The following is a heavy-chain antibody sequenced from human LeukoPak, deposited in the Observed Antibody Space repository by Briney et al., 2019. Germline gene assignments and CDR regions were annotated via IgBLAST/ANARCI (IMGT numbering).Heavy chain of an antibody. J-gene: IGHJ4*02. CDR2: ISATGEKA. D-gene: IGHD4-17*01. V-gene: IGHV3-23*01. CDR3: VKDRRFSVTTDYYFDV. CDR1: GFTFSSFA. Sequence: GGSLRLSCTASGFTFSSFAMNWVRQAPGEGLEWVSVISATGEKAYYAESVKDRFIISRDYSKSTVFLDMNSLRVDDTAIYYCVKDRRFSVTTDYYFDVWGPGTLVTVSS.